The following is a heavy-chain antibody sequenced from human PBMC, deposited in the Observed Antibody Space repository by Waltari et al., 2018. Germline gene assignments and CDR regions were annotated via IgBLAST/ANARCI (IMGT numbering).Heavy chain of an antibody. D-gene: IGHD2-8*02. V-gene: IGHV4-39*07. CDR3: ARAHCTGGVCYTDWYFDL. CDR2: IYYSGST. J-gene: IGHJ2*01. CDR1: GGSISSSSYY. Sequence: QLQLQESGPGLVKPSETLSLTCTVSGGSISSSSYYWGWIRQPQGKGLEWIGSIYYSGSTYYNPSLKSRVTISVDTSKNQFSLKLSSVTAADTAVYYCARAHCTGGVCYTDWYFDLWGRGTLVTVSS.